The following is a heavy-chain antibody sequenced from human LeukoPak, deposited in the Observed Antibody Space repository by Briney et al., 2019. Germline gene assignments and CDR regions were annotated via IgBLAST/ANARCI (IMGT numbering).Heavy chain of an antibody. V-gene: IGHV3-23*01. J-gene: IGHJ5*02. CDR2: ISGSGGST. CDR3: AKDKTFKYYYDSTP. Sequence: GGSLRLSCAASGFTFSSYAMSWVRQAPGKGLEWVSAISGSGGSTYYADSVKGRFTISRDNSRNTLYLQMNSLRAEDTAVYYCAKDKTFKYYYDSTPWGQGTLVTVSS. CDR1: GFTFSSYA. D-gene: IGHD3-22*01.